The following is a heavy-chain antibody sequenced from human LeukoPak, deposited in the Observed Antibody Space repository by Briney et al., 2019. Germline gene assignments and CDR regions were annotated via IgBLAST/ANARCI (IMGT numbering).Heavy chain of an antibody. V-gene: IGHV5-51*01. D-gene: IGHD5-18*01. CDR2: IYPGDSDT. CDR3: ARRRDERGYKDIFDI. Sequence: GESMKTCGKAAGYSFTTCWIGWVRQMAGKGLEVLAIIYPGDSDTRSTPSFQGQVTISADKSISTAYLQWSSLKASDTAMYYCARRRDERGYKDIFDIWGQGTMVTVSS. J-gene: IGHJ3*02. CDR1: GYSFTTCW.